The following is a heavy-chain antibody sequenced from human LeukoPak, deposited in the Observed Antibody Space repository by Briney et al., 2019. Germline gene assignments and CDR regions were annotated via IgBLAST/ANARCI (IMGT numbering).Heavy chain of an antibody. CDR2: INSDGSTT. D-gene: IGHD3-3*02. V-gene: IGHV3-74*01. J-gene: IGHJ4*02. CDR1: GFTFSSYR. CDR3: VGISTPY. Sequence: GGSLRLSCAASGFTFSSYRIHWVRQAPGKGLVWVSRINSDGSTTNYADSVKGRFTISRDNAKNTLYLQMNSLRAEDTAVYYCVGISTPYWGQGTLDTVSS.